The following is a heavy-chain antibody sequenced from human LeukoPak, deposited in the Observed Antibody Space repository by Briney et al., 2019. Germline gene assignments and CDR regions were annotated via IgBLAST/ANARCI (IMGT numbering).Heavy chain of an antibody. Sequence: SETLSLTCTVSGGSISGYYWSWIRQPPGKGLEWIGFIYYSGSTNYNPSFKSRVTLSVDTFKNQFSLKLSSVTAAGTAVYYCAREKFPGYNYGTFDYWGQGTLVTVSS. CDR2: IYYSGST. D-gene: IGHD5-18*01. J-gene: IGHJ4*02. CDR1: GGSISGYY. CDR3: AREKFPGYNYGTFDY. V-gene: IGHV4-59*01.